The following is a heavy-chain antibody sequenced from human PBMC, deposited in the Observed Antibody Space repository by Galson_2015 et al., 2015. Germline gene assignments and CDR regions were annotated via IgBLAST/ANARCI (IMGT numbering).Heavy chain of an antibody. Sequence: SLRLSCAASGFTFGDYSMTWIRQAPGKGLEWVSHISGDYTNIDYADSVKGRFTVSRDNVKNSMSLQMTGLRVDDTAVYYCVRGEVFFDYWGQGTLVTVSS. J-gene: IGHJ4*02. CDR2: ISGDYTNI. D-gene: IGHD1-26*01. CDR3: VRGEVFFDY. V-gene: IGHV3-11*04. CDR1: GFTFGDYS.